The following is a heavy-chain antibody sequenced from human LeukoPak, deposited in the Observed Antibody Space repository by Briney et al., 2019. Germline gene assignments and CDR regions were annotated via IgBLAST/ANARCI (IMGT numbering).Heavy chain of an antibody. D-gene: IGHD3-10*02. CDR1: GFTFSSYA. Sequence: GXXLRLSCAASGFTFSSYAMHLVRQAPGKGLEYVSAISSNGGSTYYANSVKGRFTISRDNSKNTLYLQMGSLRAEDMAVYYCANLWSGDYFDYWGQGTLVTVSS. V-gene: IGHV3-64*01. CDR2: ISSNGGST. CDR3: ANLWSGDYFDY. J-gene: IGHJ4*02.